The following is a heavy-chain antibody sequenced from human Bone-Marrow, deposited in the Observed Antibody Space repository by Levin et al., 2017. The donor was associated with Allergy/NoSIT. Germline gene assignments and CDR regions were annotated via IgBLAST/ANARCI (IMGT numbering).Heavy chain of an antibody. CDR3: ARHGVGTTVTNDY. D-gene: IGHD4-17*01. Sequence: KVSCKGSGYNFSAYWISWVRQIPGKGLEWMGRFDPSDSYVSYSPSFQGHVTISGDKSLATVYLHLSSLTSSDTAMYYCARHGVGTTVTNDYWGQGALVTVSS. J-gene: IGHJ4*02. CDR1: GYNFSAYW. CDR2: FDPSDSYV. V-gene: IGHV5-10-1*01.